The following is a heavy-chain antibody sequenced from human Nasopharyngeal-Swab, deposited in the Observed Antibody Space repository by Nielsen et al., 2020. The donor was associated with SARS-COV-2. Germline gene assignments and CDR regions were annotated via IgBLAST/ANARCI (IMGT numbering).Heavy chain of an antibody. V-gene: IGHV3-15*01. CDR3: TRGPGCCYVEDY. J-gene: IGHJ4*02. D-gene: IGHD3-10*01. Sequence: ESLKISCAAPGFTLSNAWMSRVRQAPGKGLEWVGRIKSKTDGGTTDYAAPVKGRFTITRDDSKNTLYRQMNSLKTEDTTVYYCTRGPGCCYVEDYGGQGTLSPSPQ. CDR2: IKSKTDGGTT. CDR1: GFTLSNAW.